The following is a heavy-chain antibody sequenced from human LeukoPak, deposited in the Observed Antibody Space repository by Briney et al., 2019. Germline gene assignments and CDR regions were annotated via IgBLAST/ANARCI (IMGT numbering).Heavy chain of an antibody. V-gene: IGHV4-4*07. CDR2: IYTSGST. J-gene: IGHJ5*02. D-gene: IGHD6-13*01. Sequence: SETLSLTCTVSGGSIASYYWNWLRQPAGKGLEWIGRIYTSGSTTYNPSLKTRVSISVDKSKNQFSLNLSSVTAADTAVYYCASGGNSWNNWFDPWGQGTLVTVSS. CDR1: GGSIASYY. CDR3: ASGGNSWNNWFDP.